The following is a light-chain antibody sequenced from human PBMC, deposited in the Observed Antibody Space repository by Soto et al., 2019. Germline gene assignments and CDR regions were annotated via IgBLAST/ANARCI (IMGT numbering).Light chain of an antibody. V-gene: IGKV1-5*03. Sequence: DIQMTQSPSTLSASVGDRVTITCRASQTISNYLTWYQQRPGKAPKPLIYRSSILQNGVPSRFSGSGSGTKFTLTHSNPQPDGFGTYFCQQYYIYATFGQGTRVEI. CDR1: QTISNY. CDR2: RSS. CDR3: QQYYIYAT. J-gene: IGKJ1*01.